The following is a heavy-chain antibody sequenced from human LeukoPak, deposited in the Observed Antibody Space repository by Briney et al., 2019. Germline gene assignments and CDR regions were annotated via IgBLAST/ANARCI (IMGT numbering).Heavy chain of an antibody. CDR2: IKHDGSDK. CDR3: ATICSTSCYGYYMDV. V-gene: IGHV3-7*01. CDR1: GFLFSSYW. Sequence: SGGSLRLSCAASGFLFSSYWMSWVRLAPGKGLEGVANIKHDGSDKCYVDSVTGRFTISRYNAKNSLSLQMNSLRVEDTAVYYCATICSTSCYGYYMDVWGKGTTVTVSS. J-gene: IGHJ6*03. D-gene: IGHD2-2*01.